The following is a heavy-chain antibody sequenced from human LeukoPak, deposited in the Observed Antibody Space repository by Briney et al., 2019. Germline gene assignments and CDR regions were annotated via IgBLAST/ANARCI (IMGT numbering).Heavy chain of an antibody. V-gene: IGHV3-23*01. J-gene: IGHJ4*02. Sequence: GSLRPSCAASGFTFSNYAMSWVRQAPEKGLEWVSTISGRAGSIYYADSVRGRFAISRDNSKNTLYLQMNSLRVEDTAIYYCAKGLVGGWLNLDFWGQGTRVTVSS. D-gene: IGHD6-19*01. CDR1: GFTFSNYA. CDR2: ISGRAGSI. CDR3: AKGLVGGWLNLDF.